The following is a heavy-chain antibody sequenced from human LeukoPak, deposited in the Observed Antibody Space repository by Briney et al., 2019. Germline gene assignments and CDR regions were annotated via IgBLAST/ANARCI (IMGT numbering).Heavy chain of an antibody. J-gene: IGHJ4*02. CDR2: INHSGST. D-gene: IGHD1-20*01. CDR3: AITGITGY. V-gene: IGHV4-34*01. CDR1: GGSFSGYY. Sequence: SETLSLTCAVYGGSFSGYYWSWIRQPPGKGLDWIGEINHSGSTNYNPSLKSRLTISVATSKNQFSLKLSSVTAAHKDVYYCAITGITGYWGQGTLVTVYS.